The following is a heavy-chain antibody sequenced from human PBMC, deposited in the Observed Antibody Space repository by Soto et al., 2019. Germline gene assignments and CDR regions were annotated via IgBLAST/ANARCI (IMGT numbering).Heavy chain of an antibody. CDR3: AIYHGVVVVVASTLGSDAFDI. Sequence: QVQLVQSGAEVKTPGSSVKVSCKASGGTFSSYTISWVRQAPGQGLEWMGRIIPILGIANYAQKFQGRVTIAADKYTSIAYVEVSSLRSEDQVVYYCAIYHGVVVVVASTLGSDAFDIWGQGTMVTVSS. CDR2: IIPILGIA. V-gene: IGHV1-69*02. CDR1: GGTFSSYT. J-gene: IGHJ3*02. D-gene: IGHD2-15*01.